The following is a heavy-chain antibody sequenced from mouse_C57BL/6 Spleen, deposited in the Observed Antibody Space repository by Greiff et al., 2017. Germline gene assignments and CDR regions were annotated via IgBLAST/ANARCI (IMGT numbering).Heavy chain of an antibody. D-gene: IGHD2-5*01. Sequence: EVQLKESGGDLVKPGGSLKLSCAASGFTFSSYGMSWVRQTPDKRLEWVATISSGGSYPYYPDSVKGRFTISRDNAKNTLYLQMSSLKSEDTAMYYCARQGYSNDGYARDYWGQGTTGTVSS. CDR3: ARQGYSNDGYARDY. CDR1: GFTFSSYG. CDR2: ISSGGSYP. J-gene: IGHJ4*01. V-gene: IGHV5-6*01.